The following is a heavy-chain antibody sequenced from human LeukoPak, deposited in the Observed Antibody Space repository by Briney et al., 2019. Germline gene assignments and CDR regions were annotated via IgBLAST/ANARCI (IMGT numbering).Heavy chain of an antibody. CDR2: IYDGGST. J-gene: IGHJ5*02. CDR1: GGSVNSYY. V-gene: IGHV4-4*07. Sequence: PSETLSLTCTVSGGSVNSYYLSWIRQPAGKTLEWIGRIYDGGSTNYSPSLKSRVTMSVDTSKNQISLKLKSVTAADTAVYYCARDSGTSGEVKFDPWGQGALVTVSS. CDR3: ARDSGTSGEVKFDP. D-gene: IGHD3-10*01.